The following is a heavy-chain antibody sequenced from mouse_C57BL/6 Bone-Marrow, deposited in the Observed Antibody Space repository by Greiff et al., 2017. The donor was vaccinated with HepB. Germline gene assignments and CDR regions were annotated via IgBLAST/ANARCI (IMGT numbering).Heavy chain of an antibody. J-gene: IGHJ2*01. Sequence: EVKVVESGGGLVKPGGSLKLSCAASGFTFSSYAMSWVRQTPEKRLEWVATISDGGSYTYYPDNVKGRFTISRDNAKNNLYLQMSHLKSEDTAMYYCARVITTVVAPLDYWGQGTTLTVSS. CDR3: ARVITTVVAPLDY. V-gene: IGHV5-4*03. CDR2: ISDGGSYT. D-gene: IGHD1-1*01. CDR1: GFTFSSYA.